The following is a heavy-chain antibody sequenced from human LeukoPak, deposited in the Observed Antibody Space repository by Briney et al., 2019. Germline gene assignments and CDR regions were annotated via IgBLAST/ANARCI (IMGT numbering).Heavy chain of an antibody. D-gene: IGHD3-16*02. CDR2: INHSGST. CDR3: ARHSYDYVWGSYRYSGTSGHFDY. Sequence: SQTLSLTCTVSGGSISSGDYYWSWIRQPPGKGLEWIGEINHSGSTNYNPSLKRRVTISVDTSKNQFSLKLSSVTAADTAVYYCARHSYDYVWGSYRYSGTSGHFDYWGQGTLVTVSS. V-gene: IGHV4-30-4*08. CDR1: GGSISSGDYY. J-gene: IGHJ4*02.